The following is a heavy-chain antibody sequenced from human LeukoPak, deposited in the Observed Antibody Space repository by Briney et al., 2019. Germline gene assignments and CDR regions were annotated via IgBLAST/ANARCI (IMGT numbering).Heavy chain of an antibody. CDR1: GFSFSSYE. CDR3: TKLAVASADS. CDR2: ISPSGSTK. J-gene: IGHJ4*02. V-gene: IGHV3-48*03. Sequence: GGSLSLSCAAPGFSFSSYEMNWVRQAPGKGLEWVSNISPSGSTKYYADSVKGRFTVSRDNAKNPLYLQMNSLRAGDTGVYYCTKLAVASADSWGQGTLVTVSS. D-gene: IGHD6-19*01.